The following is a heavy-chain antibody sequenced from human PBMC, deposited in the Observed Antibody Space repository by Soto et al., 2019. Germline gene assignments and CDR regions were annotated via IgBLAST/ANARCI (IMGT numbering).Heavy chain of an antibody. CDR3: ARALRLAVAGTDHPCFDY. CDR2: INPNSGGT. D-gene: IGHD6-19*01. V-gene: IGHV1-2*02. Sequence: ASVKVSCKASGYTFTGYYMHWVRQAPGQGLEWMGWINPNSGGTNYAQKFQGRVTMTRDTSISTAYMELSRLRSDDTAVYYCARALRLAVAGTDHPCFDYWGQGTLVTVSS. CDR1: GYTFTGYY. J-gene: IGHJ4*02.